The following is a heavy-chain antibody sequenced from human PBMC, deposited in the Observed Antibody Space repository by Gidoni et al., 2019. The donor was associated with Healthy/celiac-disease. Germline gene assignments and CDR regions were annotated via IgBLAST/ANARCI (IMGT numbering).Heavy chain of an antibody. CDR3: ARFGSYYDSSGYYSPGWFDP. J-gene: IGHJ5*02. V-gene: IGHV4-61*01. CDR1: GGSVSSGSYY. Sequence: QVQLQESGPGLVKPSETLSLTCTVSGGSVSSGSYYWSWIRQPPGKGLEWIGYIYYSGSTNYNPSLKSRVTISVDTSKNQFSLKLSSVTAADTAVYYCARFGSYYDSSGYYSPGWFDPWGQGTLVTVSS. CDR2: IYYSGST. D-gene: IGHD3-22*01.